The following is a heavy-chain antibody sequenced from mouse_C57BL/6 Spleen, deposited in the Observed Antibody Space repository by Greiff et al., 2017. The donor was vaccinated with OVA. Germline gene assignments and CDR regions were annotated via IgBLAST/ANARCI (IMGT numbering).Heavy chain of an antibody. CDR1: GFTFSDYG. Sequence: EVQLVESGGGLVKPGGSLKLSCAASGFTFSDYGMHWVRQAPEKGLEWVAYISSGNSTIYYADTVKGRFTISRDNAKNTLFLQMTSLRSEDTAMYYCARKLWYFDVWGTGTTVTVSS. V-gene: IGHV5-17*01. CDR3: ARKLWYFDV. J-gene: IGHJ1*03. CDR2: ISSGNSTI.